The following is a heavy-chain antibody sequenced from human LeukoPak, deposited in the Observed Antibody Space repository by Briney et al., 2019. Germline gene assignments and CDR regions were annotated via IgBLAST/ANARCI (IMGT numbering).Heavy chain of an antibody. J-gene: IGHJ4*02. CDR1: GYSISSGYY. CDR2: IYQSGST. CDR3: ARQGIAYGSGSLTFNY. D-gene: IGHD3-10*01. Sequence: PSETLSLTCAVSGYSISSGYYWGWIRQPPGKGLEWIGIIYQSGSTYYNPSLKSRVTISVDTSKNQFSLKLSSVTAADTAVYYCARQGIAYGSGSLTFNYWRQGTLVTVSS. V-gene: IGHV4-38-2*01.